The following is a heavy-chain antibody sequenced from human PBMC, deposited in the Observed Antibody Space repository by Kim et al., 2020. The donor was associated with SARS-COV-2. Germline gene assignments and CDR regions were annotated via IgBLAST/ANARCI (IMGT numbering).Heavy chain of an antibody. CDR2: INSDGSDT. CDR3: ARNNWGVDD. V-gene: IGHV3-74*01. J-gene: IGHJ4*02. Sequence: GGSLRLSCAASGFTFSSHWMHWVRHTPGKGLGWVSRINSDGSDTSYADSVTGRFTISRDNARNTLFLQMNSLTAADTAVYYCARNNWGVDDWGQGTRVT. D-gene: IGHD7-27*01. CDR1: GFTFSSHW.